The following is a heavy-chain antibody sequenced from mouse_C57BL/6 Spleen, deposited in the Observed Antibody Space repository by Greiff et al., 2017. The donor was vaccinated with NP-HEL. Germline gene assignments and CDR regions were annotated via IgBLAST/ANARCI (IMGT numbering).Heavy chain of an antibody. CDR3: TRNYGSTFFDY. V-gene: IGHV5-9-1*02. CDR2: ISSGGDYI. D-gene: IGHD1-1*01. CDR1: GFTFSSYA. Sequence: EVQRVESGEGLVKPGGSLKLSCAASGFTFSSYAMSWVRQTPEKRLEWVAYISSGGDYIYYADTVKGRFTISGDNARNTLYLQISSLKSEDTAMYYGTRNYGSTFFDYWGQGTTLTVSS. J-gene: IGHJ2*01.